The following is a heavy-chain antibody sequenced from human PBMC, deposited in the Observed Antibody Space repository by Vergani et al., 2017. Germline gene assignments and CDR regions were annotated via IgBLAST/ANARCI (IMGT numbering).Heavy chain of an antibody. D-gene: IGHD3-10*01. CDR2: IYYSGST. CDR3: ARAGRVRGVISKFYYMDV. CDR1: GGSISSGGYY. V-gene: IGHV4-30-4*01. J-gene: IGHJ6*03. Sequence: QVQLQESGPGLVKPSQTLSLTCTVSGGSISSGGYYWRWIRQPPGKGLEWIGYIYYSGSTYYNPSLKSRVTISVDTSQNQFSLKLSSVTAADTAVYYCARAGRVRGVISKFYYMDVWGKGTTVTVSS.